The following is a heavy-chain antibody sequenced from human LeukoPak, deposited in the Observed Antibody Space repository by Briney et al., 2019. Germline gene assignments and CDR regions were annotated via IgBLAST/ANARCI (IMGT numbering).Heavy chain of an antibody. D-gene: IGHD1-26*01. V-gene: IGHV3-23*01. CDR3: AKRAVGVAYYFDY. J-gene: IGHJ4*02. CDR2: ISGSGGST. CDR1: GFTFSSYS. Sequence: GGSLRLSCAASGFTFSSYSMNWVRQAPGKGLEWVSAISGSGGSTYYADSVKGRFTISRDNSKNTLYLQMSSLRAEDTAVYYCAKRAVGVAYYFDYWGQGTLVTVSS.